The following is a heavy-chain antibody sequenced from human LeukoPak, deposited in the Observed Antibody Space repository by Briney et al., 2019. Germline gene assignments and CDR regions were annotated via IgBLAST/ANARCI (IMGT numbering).Heavy chain of an antibody. CDR3: ARQGQQLDNWFDP. Sequence: PSETLSLTCTVSGDSISSSSYYWGWIRQPPGKGLEWIGSIYYSGSTYYNPSLKSRVTISVDTSKNQFSLKLSSVTAADTAVYYCARQGQQLDNWFDPWGQGTLVTVSS. J-gene: IGHJ5*02. CDR1: GDSISSSSYY. V-gene: IGHV4-39*01. CDR2: IYYSGST. D-gene: IGHD6-13*01.